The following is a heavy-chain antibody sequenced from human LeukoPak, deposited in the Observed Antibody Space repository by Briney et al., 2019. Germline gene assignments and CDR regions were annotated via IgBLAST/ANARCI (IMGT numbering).Heavy chain of an antibody. CDR2: ISSSSSYI. Sequence: MAGGSLRLSCAASGFTFSSYGMHWVRQAPGKGLEWVSSISSSSSYIYYADSVKGRFTISRDNAKNSLYLQMNSLRAEDTALYYCARDYIEYYYDSSGYWSPADPWGQGTLVTVSS. V-gene: IGHV3-21*04. J-gene: IGHJ5*02. CDR1: GFTFSSYG. CDR3: ARDYIEYYYDSSGYWSPADP. D-gene: IGHD3-22*01.